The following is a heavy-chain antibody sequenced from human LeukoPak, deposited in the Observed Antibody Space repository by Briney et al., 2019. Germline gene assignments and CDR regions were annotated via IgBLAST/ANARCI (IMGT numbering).Heavy chain of an antibody. J-gene: IGHJ4*02. V-gene: IGHV4-39*01. Sequence: KPSETLSLTCTVSGGPISSSSYYWGWIRQPPGMGLEWIGSIYYSGSTYYNPSLKSRVTISVDTSKNQFSLKLSSVTAADTAVYYCARLGYSSGWYYFDYWGQGTLVTVSS. CDR3: ARLGYSSGWYYFDY. CDR1: GGPISSSSYY. CDR2: IYYSGST. D-gene: IGHD6-19*01.